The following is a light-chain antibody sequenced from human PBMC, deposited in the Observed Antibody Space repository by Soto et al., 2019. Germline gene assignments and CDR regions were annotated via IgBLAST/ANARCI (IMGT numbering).Light chain of an antibody. J-gene: IGKJ2*01. CDR3: QQYDAWPVA. V-gene: IGKV3-15*01. CDR1: QGVRTN. Sequence: EMVVTQSPVTLSVSPGERATLSCRASQGVRTNVAWYQQKPGQAPRLLIYSASTRAPGVPARVGGSGSGTEFTLTISNLQSEDFAVYYCQQYDAWPVAFGQGTNLEIK. CDR2: SAS.